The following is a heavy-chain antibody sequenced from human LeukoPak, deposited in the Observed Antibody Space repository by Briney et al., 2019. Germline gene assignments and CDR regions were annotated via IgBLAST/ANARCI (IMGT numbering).Heavy chain of an antibody. V-gene: IGHV1-18*01. J-gene: IGHJ5*02. Sequence: ASVKVSCKASGYTFTSYGISWVRQAPGQGLEWMGWISAYNGNTNYAQKLQGRVTMTTDTSTSTAYMELRSLRSDDTAVYYCARAGTVLRYFDWSPVWFDPWGQGTLVTVSS. CDR3: ARAGTVLRYFDWSPVWFDP. D-gene: IGHD3-9*01. CDR1: GYTFTSYG. CDR2: ISAYNGNT.